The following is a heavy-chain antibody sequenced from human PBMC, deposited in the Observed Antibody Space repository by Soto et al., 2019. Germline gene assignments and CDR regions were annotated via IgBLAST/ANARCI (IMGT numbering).Heavy chain of an antibody. V-gene: IGHV4-61*01. CDR2: IYYSGST. D-gene: IGHD2-2*02. Sequence: QVQLQESGPGLLKPSETLSLTCTVSGGSISSGSYYWSWIRQPPGKGLEWIGYIYYSGSTNYNPSLKSGVTIPVDTSKNEFALKLSSVTAADTGVYYCARDSNAIPNFDYWGQGTLVTVSS. J-gene: IGHJ4*02. CDR3: ARDSNAIPNFDY. CDR1: GGSISSGSYY.